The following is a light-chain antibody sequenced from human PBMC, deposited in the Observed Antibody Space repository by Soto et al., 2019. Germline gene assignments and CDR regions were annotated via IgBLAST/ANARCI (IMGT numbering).Light chain of an antibody. Sequence: DIQMTQSPSTLSASVGDSVTITCRASQSITIWLAWYQQKPGKAPKLLINVASSLQGGVPSRFSGSGSGTDFTLAISSLQPEDFATYYCQQVSSTPQTFGGGTKVDIK. CDR3: QQVSSTPQT. J-gene: IGKJ4*01. CDR2: VAS. V-gene: IGKV1-39*01. CDR1: QSITIW.